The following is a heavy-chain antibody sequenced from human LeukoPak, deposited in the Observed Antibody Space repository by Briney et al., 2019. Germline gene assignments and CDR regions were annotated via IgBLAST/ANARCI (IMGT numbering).Heavy chain of an antibody. V-gene: IGHV3-21*01. CDR1: GFTVSSNY. CDR2: ISGSSSYI. J-gene: IGHJ4*02. CDR3: ARGSEWTNGVSDY. Sequence: PGGSLRLSCAASGFTVSSNYMSWVRQAPGKGLEWVASISGSSSYISYADSVKGRFTISRDNAKNSLYLQMNSLRVEDTAVYYCARGSEWTNGVSDYWGQGTLVTVSS. D-gene: IGHD3-3*01.